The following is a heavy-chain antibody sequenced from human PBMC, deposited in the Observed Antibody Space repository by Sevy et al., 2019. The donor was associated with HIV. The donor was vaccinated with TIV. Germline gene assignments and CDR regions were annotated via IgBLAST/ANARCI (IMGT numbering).Heavy chain of an antibody. Sequence: GGSLKLSCAASGFTFSSYALNWVRQAPGKGLEWVSTISGSGGSTYYAASVKGRFTISRDNSKNTLYLQLDSLRAEDTAVYYCAKDRYHTSGYYPEGAFDIWGQGTMVTVSS. D-gene: IGHD3-22*01. CDR1: GFTFSSYA. V-gene: IGHV3-23*01. CDR3: AKDRYHTSGYYPEGAFDI. J-gene: IGHJ3*02. CDR2: ISGSGGST.